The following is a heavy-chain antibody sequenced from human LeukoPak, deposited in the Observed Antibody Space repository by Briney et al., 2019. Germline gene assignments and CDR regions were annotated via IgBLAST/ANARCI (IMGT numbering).Heavy chain of an antibody. CDR2: IRYDGSKK. CDR1: GFTFSSYS. D-gene: IGHD3-22*01. Sequence: KPGGSLRLSCAASGFTFSSYSMNWVRQAPDKGLEWVAFIRYDGSKKYYADSVKGRFTISRDNSKDTLYLQMNSLRAEVTAVYYCAKDFTEVRWDYYDSSGPFDYWGQGTLVTVSS. CDR3: AKDFTEVRWDYYDSSGPFDY. J-gene: IGHJ4*02. V-gene: IGHV3-30*02.